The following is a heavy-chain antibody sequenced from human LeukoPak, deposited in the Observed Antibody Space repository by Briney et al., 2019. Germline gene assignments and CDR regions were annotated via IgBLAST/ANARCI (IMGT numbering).Heavy chain of an antibody. CDR3: AKDYYGHVLYGSGSYTSLDAFDI. J-gene: IGHJ3*02. CDR1: GFTFSSYG. CDR2: ISYDGSNK. Sequence: GRSLRLSCAASGFTFSSYGMHWVRQAPGKGLEWVAVISYDGSNKYYVDSVKGRFTISRDNSKNTLYLQMNSLRAEDTAVYYCAKDYYGHVLYGSGSYTSLDAFDIWGQGTMVTVSS. V-gene: IGHV3-30*18. D-gene: IGHD3-10*01.